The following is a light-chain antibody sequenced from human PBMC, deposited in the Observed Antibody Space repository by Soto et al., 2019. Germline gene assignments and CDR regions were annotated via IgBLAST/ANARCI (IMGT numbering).Light chain of an antibody. V-gene: IGKV3-20*01. CDR3: QQYGSSSWT. Sequence: EIVLTQSPGTLSLSPGERATLSCRASQSVSSIYLAWYQHKPGQAPRLLIYGASSRATGIPDRFSGSGSGTDFSLTISRLEPEDFAVYYGQQYGSSSWTFGRGTTVEIK. J-gene: IGKJ1*01. CDR1: QSVSSIY. CDR2: GAS.